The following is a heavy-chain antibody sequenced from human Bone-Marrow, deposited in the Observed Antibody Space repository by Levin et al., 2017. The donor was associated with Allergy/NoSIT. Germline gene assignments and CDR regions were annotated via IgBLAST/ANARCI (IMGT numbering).Heavy chain of an antibody. D-gene: IGHD3-10*01. CDR2: IWYDGSNK. Sequence: GESLKISCAASGFTFSSYGMHWVRQAPGKGLEWVAVIWYDGSNKYYADSVKGRFTISRDNSKNTLYLQMNSLRAEDTAVYYCARPTYYYGSGSYYNFRYFDYWGQGTLVTVSS. CDR3: ARPTYYYGSGSYYNFRYFDY. V-gene: IGHV3-33*01. CDR1: GFTFSSYG. J-gene: IGHJ4*02.